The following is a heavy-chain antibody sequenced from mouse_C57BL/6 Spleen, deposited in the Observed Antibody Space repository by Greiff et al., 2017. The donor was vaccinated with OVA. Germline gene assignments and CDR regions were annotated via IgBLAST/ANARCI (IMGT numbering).Heavy chain of an antibody. CDR1: GYAFSSSW. V-gene: IGHV1-82*01. CDR3: ARDAMDY. J-gene: IGHJ4*01. Sequence: QVQLQQSGPELVKPGASVKISCKASGYAFSSSWMNWVKQRPGKGLEWIGRIYPGDGGTTYNGKFKGKATLTAAKSSSTAYMQLDSLTSEDSAVYFCARDAMDYWGQGTTVTVAS. CDR2: IYPGDGGT.